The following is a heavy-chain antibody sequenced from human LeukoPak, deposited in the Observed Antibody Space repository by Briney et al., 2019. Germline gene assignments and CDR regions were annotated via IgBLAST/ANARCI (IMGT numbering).Heavy chain of an antibody. V-gene: IGHV4-39*01. CDR2: IYYSGST. CDR3: ARQLGYCSSTSCYADKVDY. CDR1: GGSISSTPFY. Sequence: SETLSLTCTVSGGSISSTPFYWGWIRQPPGKGLEWIGSIYYSGSTYYNPSLKSRVTISVDTSKNQFSLKLSSVTAADTAVYYCARQLGYCSSTSCYADKVDYWGQGTLVTVSS. J-gene: IGHJ4*02. D-gene: IGHD2-2*01.